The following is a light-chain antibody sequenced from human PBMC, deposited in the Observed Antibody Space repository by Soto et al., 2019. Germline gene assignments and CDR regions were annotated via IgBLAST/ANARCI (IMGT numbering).Light chain of an antibody. CDR2: GAS. CDR3: QQYGSSPRT. J-gene: IGKJ1*01. V-gene: IGKV3-20*01. Sequence: EIVLKQSPGTLSLSPGERATPSCRASQSVSSSYLAWYQQKPGQAPRLLIYGASSRATGIPDRFSGSGSGTDFTLTISRLEPEDFAVYYCQQYGSSPRTFGQGTKVEFK. CDR1: QSVSSSY.